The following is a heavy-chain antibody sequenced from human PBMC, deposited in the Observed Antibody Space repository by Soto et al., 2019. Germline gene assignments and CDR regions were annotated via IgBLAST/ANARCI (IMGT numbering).Heavy chain of an antibody. CDR2: ISSSSSTI. CDR3: ARPPYYYDSSGPPAY. J-gene: IGHJ4*02. V-gene: IGHV3-48*01. D-gene: IGHD3-22*01. CDR1: GFTFSTYS. Sequence: PGGSLRLSCAASGFTFSTYSMNWVRQAPGKGLEWVSYISSSSSTIFYTDSVKGRFTVSRDNAKNSLHLQMNSLRAEDTAVYYCARPPYYYDSSGPPAYWGKGTLVTVSS.